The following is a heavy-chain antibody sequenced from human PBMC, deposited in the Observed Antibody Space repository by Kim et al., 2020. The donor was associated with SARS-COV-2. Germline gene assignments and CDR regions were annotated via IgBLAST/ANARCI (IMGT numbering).Heavy chain of an antibody. V-gene: IGHV3-21*01. D-gene: IGHD3-10*01. Sequence: GGSLRLSCAASGFTFSSYSMNWVRQAPGKGLEWVSSISSSSSYIYYADSVKGRFTISRDNAKNSLYLQMNSLRAEDTAVYYCARDDLWFGELRPLDYWGQGTLVTVSS. J-gene: IGHJ4*02. CDR3: ARDDLWFGELRPLDY. CDR1: GFTFSSYS. CDR2: ISSSSSYI.